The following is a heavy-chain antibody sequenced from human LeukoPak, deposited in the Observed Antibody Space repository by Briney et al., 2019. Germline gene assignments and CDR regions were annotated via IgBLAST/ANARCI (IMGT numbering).Heavy chain of an antibody. V-gene: IGHV3-13*01. Sequence: GGSLRLSCAASGFTFSSYDMRWVRHATGKGLEWVSAIGTAGDTYYPGSVKGRFTISRENAKNSLYLQMNSLRAGDTAVYYCARGQQWLVPEYYGMDVWGQGTTVTVSS. D-gene: IGHD6-19*01. J-gene: IGHJ6*02. CDR3: ARGQQWLVPEYYGMDV. CDR2: IGTAGDT. CDR1: GFTFSSYD.